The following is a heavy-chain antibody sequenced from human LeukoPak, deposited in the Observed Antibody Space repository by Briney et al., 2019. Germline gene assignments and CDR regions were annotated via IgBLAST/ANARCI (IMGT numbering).Heavy chain of an antibody. J-gene: IGHJ4*02. CDR2: ISGSGGST. V-gene: IGHV3-23*01. D-gene: IGHD6-6*01. CDR3: ARGLYSSSP. CDR1: GFTCSNYA. Sequence: PGGSLRLSCAASGFTCSNYAMNWVRQAPGKGLEWVSAISGSGGSTYYADSVKGRFTISRDNSKNTLYLQVNSLRAEDTAVYYCARGLYSSSPWGQGILVTVSS.